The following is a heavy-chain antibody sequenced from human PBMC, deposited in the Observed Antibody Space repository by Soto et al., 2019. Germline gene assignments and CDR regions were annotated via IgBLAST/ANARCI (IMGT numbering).Heavy chain of an antibody. D-gene: IGHD3-9*01. V-gene: IGHV3-53*01. CDR3: ARDREPDGIWTFDS. Sequence: GGSLILSCAAFGFTLYKYTMGWVRQAPGKGLEWVAESFSSGGTQYADSVKGRFTISRDNSRNMVFLQMNGLRVEDTALYYCARDREPDGIWTFDSWGQGALVTVSS. J-gene: IGHJ4*02. CDR2: SFSSGGT. CDR1: GFTLYKYT.